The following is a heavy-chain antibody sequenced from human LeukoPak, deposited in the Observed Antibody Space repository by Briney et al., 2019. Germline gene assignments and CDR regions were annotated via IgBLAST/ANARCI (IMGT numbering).Heavy chain of an antibody. Sequence: SQTLSLTCTVSGGSIRSGGYYWSWIRQHPGKGLEWIGYIYYSGSTYYNPSLKSRVTISVDTSKNQFSLKLSSVTAADTAVYYCARGPGVLLWFGDQYYFDYWGQGTLVTVSS. CDR2: IYYSGST. V-gene: IGHV4-31*03. CDR1: GGSIRSGGYY. CDR3: ARGPGVLLWFGDQYYFDY. D-gene: IGHD3-10*01. J-gene: IGHJ4*02.